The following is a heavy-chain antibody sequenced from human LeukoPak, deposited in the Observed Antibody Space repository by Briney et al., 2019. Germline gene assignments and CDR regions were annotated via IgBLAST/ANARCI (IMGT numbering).Heavy chain of an antibody. CDR3: ATIQRDHAFDI. Sequence: SETLSLTCAVYGGSFSGYYWSWIRQPPGKGLEWIGEINQSGSPNYNPSLKGRVTISVDTSRNQFSLRLSSVTAADTGVYHCATIQRDHAFDIWGQGTMVTVSS. J-gene: IGHJ3*02. D-gene: IGHD6-25*01. V-gene: IGHV4-34*01. CDR1: GGSFSGYY. CDR2: INQSGSP.